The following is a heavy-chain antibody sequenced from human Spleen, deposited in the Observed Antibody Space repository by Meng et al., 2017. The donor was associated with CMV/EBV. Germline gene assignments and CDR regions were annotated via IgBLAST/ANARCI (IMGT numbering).Heavy chain of an antibody. V-gene: IGHV1-2*02. CDR2: INPNSGDT. Sequence: ASVKVSCKASGYSFTGHYMHWVRQAPGQGLEWMGWINPNSGDTNYAQKFQGRVTMTRDTSISTADMELSSLRSDDTAIYYCARVLGSYSPNFQHWGQGTLVTVSS. CDR3: ARVLGSYSPNFQH. D-gene: IGHD1-26*01. CDR1: GYSFTGHY. J-gene: IGHJ1*01.